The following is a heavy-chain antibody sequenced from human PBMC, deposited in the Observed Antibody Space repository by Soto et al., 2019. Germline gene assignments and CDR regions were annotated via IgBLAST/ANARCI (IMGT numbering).Heavy chain of an antibody. D-gene: IGHD6-19*01. CDR2: IYWDDDK. Sequence: SGPTLVKPTETLTLTCTFSAFSLSTSGVGVGWIRQPPGKALEWLAIIYWDDDKRYNPSLKSRLTITKDTSKNQVVLTMTNMDPVDTGTYYCAHRAFRSGWYSLFDYWGQGTLVTVSS. J-gene: IGHJ4*02. CDR1: AFSLSTSGVG. CDR3: AHRAFRSGWYSLFDY. V-gene: IGHV2-5*02.